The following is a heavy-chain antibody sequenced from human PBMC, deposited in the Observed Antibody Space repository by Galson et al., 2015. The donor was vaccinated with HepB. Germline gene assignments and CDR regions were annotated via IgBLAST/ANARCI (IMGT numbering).Heavy chain of an antibody. D-gene: IGHD6-19*01. V-gene: IGHV4-59*08. CDR2: IYYSGST. Sequence: ETLSLTCTVSGGSISSYYWSWIRQPPGKGLEWIGYIYYSGSTNYNPSLKSRVTISVDTSKNQFSLKLSSVTAADTAVYYCARHADGSGWYDGWTDAFDIWGQGTMVTVSS. CDR1: GGSISSYY. CDR3: ARHADGSGWYDGWTDAFDI. J-gene: IGHJ3*02.